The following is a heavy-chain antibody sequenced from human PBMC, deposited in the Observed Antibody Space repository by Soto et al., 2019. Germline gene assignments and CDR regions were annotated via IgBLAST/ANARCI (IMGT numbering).Heavy chain of an antibody. Sequence: EVQLVESGGDLVKPGGSLRLSCAASGFTFSNAWMNWVRQAPGKGLEWVGRIKSKTDGGTTDYVAPVKGRFTISRDDSKNTLSLHMNSLKTEDTAVYYCTTASYCSNGVCYTVYYFDYWGQGTLATVSS. CDR1: GFTFSNAW. V-gene: IGHV3-15*07. CDR2: IKSKTDGGTT. D-gene: IGHD2-8*01. CDR3: TTASYCSNGVCYTVYYFDY. J-gene: IGHJ4*02.